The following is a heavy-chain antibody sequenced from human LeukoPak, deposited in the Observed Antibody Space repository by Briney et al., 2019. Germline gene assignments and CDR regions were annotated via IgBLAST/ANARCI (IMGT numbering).Heavy chain of an antibody. V-gene: IGHV3-7*01. CDR2: INHNGNVN. CDR1: GFTFSSYW. CDR3: ARDQEGYYGSGSHYYYGMDV. D-gene: IGHD3-10*01. Sequence: GGSLRLSCAASGFTFSSYWMNWARQAPGKGLEWVASINHNGNVNYYVDSVKGRFTISRDNAKNTLYLQMNSLRAEDTAVYYCARDQEGYYGSGSHYYYGMDVWGQGTTVTVSS. J-gene: IGHJ6*02.